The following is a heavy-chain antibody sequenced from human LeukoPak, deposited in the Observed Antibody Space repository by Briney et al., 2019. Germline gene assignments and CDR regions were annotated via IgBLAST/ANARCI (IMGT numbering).Heavy chain of an antibody. CDR2: FFYSGST. CDR3: ARLRIGAFDI. J-gene: IGHJ3*02. V-gene: IGHV4-39*07. CDR1: GGSISSNSYY. Sequence: SETLSLTCTVSGGSISSNSYYWGWIRQPPGKGLEWIGHFFYSGSTYYNPSLKSRVTISIDTSKNQFSLKLTSVTAADTAVYYCARLRIGAFDIWGQGTMVTVSS.